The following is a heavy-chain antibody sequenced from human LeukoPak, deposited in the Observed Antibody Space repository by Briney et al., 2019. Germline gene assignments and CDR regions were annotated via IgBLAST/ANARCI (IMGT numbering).Heavy chain of an antibody. CDR2: ISAYNGNT. CDR3: ARDLEGGSGWFYYYYGMDV. V-gene: IGHV1-18*01. CDR1: GYTFTSYG. D-gene: IGHD6-19*01. J-gene: IGHJ6*02. Sequence: GASVKVSCKASGYTFTSYGISWVRQAPGQGLEWMGWISAYNGNTNYAQKLQGRVTMTTDTSTSTAYMELWSLRSDDTAVYYCARDLEGGSGWFYYYYGMDVWGQGTTVTVSS.